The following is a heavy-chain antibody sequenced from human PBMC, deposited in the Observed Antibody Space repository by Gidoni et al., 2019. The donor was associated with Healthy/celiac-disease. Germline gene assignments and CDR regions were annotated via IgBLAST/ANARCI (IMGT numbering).Heavy chain of an antibody. D-gene: IGHD6-13*01. V-gene: IGHV3-33*01. J-gene: IGHJ4*02. Sequence: QVQLVESGGGVVQPGRSLRLSCAPSGFTFSSYGMHWVRQAPGKGLGWVAVIWYDGSNKYYADSVKGRFTISRDNSKNTLYLQMNSLRAEDTAVYYCARDRGAAAGVFDYWGQGTLVTVSS. CDR3: ARDRGAAAGVFDY. CDR1: GFTFSSYG. CDR2: IWYDGSNK.